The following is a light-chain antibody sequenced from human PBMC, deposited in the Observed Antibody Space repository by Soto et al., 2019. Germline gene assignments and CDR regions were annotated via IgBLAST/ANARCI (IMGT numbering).Light chain of an antibody. V-gene: IGKV1-5*03. CDR1: QTINNL. CDR2: KAS. CDR3: QQYSSYPSLT. J-gene: IGKJ4*01. Sequence: DIQMTQSPSTLSASVGDRVSITCRASQTINNLMAWYQQKPGQAPKLLIYKASNLETGVPSRFSGSGSGTEFTLTISSLQPDDFATYYCQQYSSYPSLTFGGGTKVDNK.